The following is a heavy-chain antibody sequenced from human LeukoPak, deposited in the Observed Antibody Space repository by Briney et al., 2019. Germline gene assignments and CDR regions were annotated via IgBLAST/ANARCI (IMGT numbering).Heavy chain of an antibody. V-gene: IGHV4-34*01. CDR2: INHSGST. CDR3: ARGKGGRFGVVVTATPSYFDY. CDR1: GGSFSGYY. D-gene: IGHD2-21*02. J-gene: IGHJ4*02. Sequence: SETLSLTCAVYGGSFSGYYWSWIRQPPGKGLEWIGEINHSGSTNYNPSLKSRVTISVDTSKNQFSLKLSSVTAADTAVYYCARGKGGRFGVVVTATPSYFDYWGQGTLVTVSS.